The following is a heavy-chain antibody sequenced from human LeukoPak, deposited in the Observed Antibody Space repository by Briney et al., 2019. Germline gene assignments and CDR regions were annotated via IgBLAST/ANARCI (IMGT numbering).Heavy chain of an antibody. J-gene: IGHJ4*02. CDR1: EFSVSSNY. D-gene: IGHD5-18*01. Sequence: GGSLRLSCAASEFSVSSNYMSWVRQAPGKGLEWVSVIYSGGSTYYADSVKGRFTVSRDNSKNTLYLQMNSLRAEDTAVYYCARVFSSGLSFDYWGQGTLATVSS. CDR2: IYSGGST. V-gene: IGHV3-53*01. CDR3: ARVFSSGLSFDY.